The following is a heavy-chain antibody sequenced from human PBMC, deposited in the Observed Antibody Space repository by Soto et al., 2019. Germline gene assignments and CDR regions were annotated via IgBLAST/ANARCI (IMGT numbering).Heavy chain of an antibody. CDR2: ITNNGDTT. V-gene: IGHV3-23*04. CDR1: GFTFSIYA. D-gene: IGHD5-12*01. Sequence: EKQLVESGGALAQPGGSLRLSCVGSGFTFSIYALTWVRQAPGKGLEWVSLITNNGDTTFFGDSVKGRFSISRDNSMNTLYLQLESLRAEDTAVYYCAMSAGYGGAFDVGGQGTMIAVSS. CDR3: AMSAGYGGAFDV. J-gene: IGHJ3*01.